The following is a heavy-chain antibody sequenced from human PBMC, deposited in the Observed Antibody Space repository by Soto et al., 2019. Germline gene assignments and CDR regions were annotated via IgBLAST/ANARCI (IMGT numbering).Heavy chain of an antibody. V-gene: IGHV1-2*04. CDR2: INPNSGGT. CDR1: GYTFTGYY. D-gene: IGHD2-2*01. Sequence: ASVKVSCKASGYTFTGYYMHWVRQAPGQGLEWMGWINPNSGGTNYAQKFQGWVTMTRDTSISTAYMELSRLRSDDTAVYYCARGDCSSTSCPTGTDYYYIDVWGKGTTVTVSS. CDR3: ARGDCSSTSCPTGTDYYYIDV. J-gene: IGHJ6*03.